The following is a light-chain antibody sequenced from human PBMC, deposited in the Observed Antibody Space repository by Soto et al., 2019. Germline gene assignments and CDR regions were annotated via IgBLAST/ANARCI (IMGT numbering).Light chain of an antibody. CDR3: QQYENLPLT. CDR2: DAA. CDR1: QDITNY. J-gene: IGKJ4*01. V-gene: IGKV1-33*01. Sequence: IQMTQSPSSLSASVGDGVTITCQASQDITNYLNWYQQKPGKSPKLLIFDAANLEAGVPSRFSGSGSGTDFTFTISSLQPEDIATYYCQQYENLPLTFGGDQVDIK.